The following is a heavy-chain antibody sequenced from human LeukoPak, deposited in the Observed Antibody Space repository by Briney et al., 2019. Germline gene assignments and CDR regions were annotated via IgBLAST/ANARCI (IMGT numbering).Heavy chain of an antibody. Sequence: GGSLRLSCTASGFTFNSYHMNWVRQAPGKGLEWVSYISGNSATIYYVDSVKGRFTISRDNAKNSLFLQMNSLRAEDTAVYYSARDSASIGHNDAFDIWGQGTMVTVSS. CDR2: ISGNSATI. V-gene: IGHV3-48*04. CDR1: GFTFNSYH. D-gene: IGHD3-22*01. CDR3: ARDSASIGHNDAFDI. J-gene: IGHJ3*02.